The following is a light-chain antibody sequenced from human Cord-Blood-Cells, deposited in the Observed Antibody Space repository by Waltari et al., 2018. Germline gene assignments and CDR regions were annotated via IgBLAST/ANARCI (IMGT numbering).Light chain of an antibody. CDR1: QSISSY. J-gene: IGKJ2*01. V-gene: IGKV1-39*01. CDR2: AAS. Sequence: DIQMTQSPSPLSASVRYRVTITCRACQSISSYLNWYQQNPGKAPKLLIYAASSLQSGVPSRFSCSRSGTDFTLTISSLQPEDFATYYCQQSYSTPYTFGQGTKLEIK. CDR3: QQSYSTPYT.